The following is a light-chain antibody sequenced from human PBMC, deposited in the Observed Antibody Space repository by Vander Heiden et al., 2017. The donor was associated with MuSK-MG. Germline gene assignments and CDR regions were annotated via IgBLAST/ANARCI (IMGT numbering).Light chain of an antibody. CDR3: HQTNSVPYT. CDR2: FAS. J-gene: IGKJ2*01. CDR1: QSSSTT. Sequence: ELVLTQSPDSQSVTPKDKVTLTCRASQSSSTTLHWYQQKPDQSPKLLIRFASQSISGVPSRFSGSGSGAHFTLTINSLEPEDAAAYFCHQTNSVPYTFGQGTKLEIK. V-gene: IGKV6D-21*02.